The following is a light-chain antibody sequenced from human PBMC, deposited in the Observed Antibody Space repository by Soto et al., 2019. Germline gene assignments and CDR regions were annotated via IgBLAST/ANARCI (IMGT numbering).Light chain of an antibody. V-gene: IGKV4-1*01. J-gene: IGKJ2*01. Sequence: DIVMTQSPDSLAVSLGERATINCKSSQSVLYSSNNKNYLAWYQEKPGQPPKLLIYWASTRESGVPDRFSGAGSGTDFTLTISSLQAEDAAVCYCQQYYSTPHTFGQGTKLEIK. CDR1: QSVLYSSNNKNY. CDR2: WAS. CDR3: QQYYSTPHT.